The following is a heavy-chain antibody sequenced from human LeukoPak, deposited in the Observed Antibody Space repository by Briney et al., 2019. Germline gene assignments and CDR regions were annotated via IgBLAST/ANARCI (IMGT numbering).Heavy chain of an antibody. V-gene: IGHV4-34*01. D-gene: IGHD6-19*01. CDR2: INQSGST. Sequence: SETLSLTCAVSGGSFNGYSWNWLRQPPGKGLEWIGEINQSGSTNYSPSLKSRVTMSIDTSKSQFSVKVNSVTAADTAVYYCARCDSGGWFFDSWGQGALVTVSS. CDR1: GGSFNGYS. CDR3: ARCDSGGWFFDS. J-gene: IGHJ4*02.